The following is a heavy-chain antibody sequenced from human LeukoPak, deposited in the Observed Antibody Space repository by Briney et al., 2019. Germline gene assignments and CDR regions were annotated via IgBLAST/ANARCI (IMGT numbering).Heavy chain of an antibody. Sequence: GRSLRLSCAASGFTLGDYDIHWVRQAPGKGPEWVSSISSNSDTIAYAEPVKGRFTISRDNAKNSLYLQMNSLRAEDTAVYYCARNIPVTRWGYWGQGTLVTVSS. CDR1: GFTLGDYD. CDR3: ARNIPVTRWGY. D-gene: IGHD3-16*01. CDR2: ISSNSDTI. V-gene: IGHV3-9*01. J-gene: IGHJ4*02.